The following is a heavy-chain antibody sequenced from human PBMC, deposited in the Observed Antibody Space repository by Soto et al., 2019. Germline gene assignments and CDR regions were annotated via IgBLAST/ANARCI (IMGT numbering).Heavy chain of an antibody. D-gene: IGHD3-10*01. CDR2: VIPIFGTA. CDR1: GGTFSSYA. CDR3: ARGRLLWFGELLSQAREGMDV. J-gene: IGHJ6*02. V-gene: IGHV1-69*13. Sequence: SVKVSCKASGGTFSSYAISWVRQAPGQGLEWMGGVIPIFGTANYAQKFQGRVTITADESTSTAYMELSSLRSEDTAVYYCARGRLLWFGELLSQAREGMDVWGQGTTVTVS.